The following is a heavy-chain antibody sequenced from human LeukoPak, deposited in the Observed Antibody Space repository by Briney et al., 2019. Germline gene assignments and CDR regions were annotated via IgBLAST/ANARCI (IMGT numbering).Heavy chain of an antibody. CDR1: GFTFSSYA. CDR2: ISGSGGST. Sequence: GGSLRLSCAASGFTFSSYAMSWVRQAPGKGLEWVSAISGSGGSTYYADSVKGRFTISRDNSKNTLYLQMSSLRAEDTAVYYCARGFCSGGSCYDFDYWGQGTLVTVSS. J-gene: IGHJ4*02. V-gene: IGHV3-23*01. D-gene: IGHD2-15*01. CDR3: ARGFCSGGSCYDFDY.